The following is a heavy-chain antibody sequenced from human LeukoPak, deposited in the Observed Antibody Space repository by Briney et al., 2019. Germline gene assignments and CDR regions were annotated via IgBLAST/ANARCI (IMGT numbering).Heavy chain of an antibody. V-gene: IGHV4-39*01. CDR2: IYYGGST. J-gene: IGHJ5*02. CDR1: GGSISSSDYY. D-gene: IGHD2-15*01. Sequence: SETLSLTCTVSGGSISSSDYYWGWIRQPPGKGLEWIGSIYYGGSTYYNPSLKSRVTISVDTSMNQSSLKLSFVTTADTAVYYCARALGYCSGGSCTRGYNWFDPWGQGTLVTVPS. CDR3: ARALGYCSGGSCTRGYNWFDP.